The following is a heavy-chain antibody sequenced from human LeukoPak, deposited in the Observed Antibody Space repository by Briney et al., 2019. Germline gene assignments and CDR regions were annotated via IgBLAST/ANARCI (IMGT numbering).Heavy chain of an antibody. CDR2: ISSSSSSYI. CDR1: GFTLSSYS. J-gene: IGHJ4*02. CDR3: ARTYSSSWFVDFDY. Sequence: GGSLRLSCAASGFTLSSYSLTWVRQAPGKGLEWVSSISSSSSSYIYYADSVKGRFTIPRDNSKNSLFLQMNSLRAEDTAVYYCARTYSSSWFVDFDYWGQGTLVTVSS. D-gene: IGHD6-13*01. V-gene: IGHV3-21*01.